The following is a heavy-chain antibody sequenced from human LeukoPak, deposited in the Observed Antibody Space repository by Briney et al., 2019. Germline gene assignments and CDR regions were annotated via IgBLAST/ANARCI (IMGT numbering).Heavy chain of an antibody. CDR2: INSDGSGT. V-gene: IGHV3-74*01. J-gene: IGHJ4*02. D-gene: IGHD3-9*01. CDR3: ARLPVRYFDWSRGYFDY. CDR1: GFTFSSFW. Sequence: GGSLRLSCAASGFTFSSFWMHWVRHTPGKGLVGVSRINSDGSGTSYADSVKGRFTISRDNAKNTLYLQMNSLRAEDTAVYYCARLPVRYFDWSRGYFDYWGQGTLVTVSS.